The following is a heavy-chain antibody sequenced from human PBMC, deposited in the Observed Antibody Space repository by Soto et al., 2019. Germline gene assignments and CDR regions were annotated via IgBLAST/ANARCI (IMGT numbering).Heavy chain of an antibody. V-gene: IGHV4-39*01. D-gene: IGHD2-21*02. CDR2: IYYSGRT. CDR1: GESISSSSYY. Sequence: SETLSLTCIVSGESISSSSYYWGWIRQPPGKGLEWIGSIYYSGRTYYNPSFKSRVTISIDTSKNQFSLRLSSVTATDTAVYYGARQRTTVVTQAYFDHWGQGALVTVS. CDR3: ARQRTTVVTQAYFDH. J-gene: IGHJ4*02.